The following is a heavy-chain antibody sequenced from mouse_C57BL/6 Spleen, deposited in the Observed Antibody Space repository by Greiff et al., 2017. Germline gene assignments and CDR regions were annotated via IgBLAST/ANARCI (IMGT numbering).Heavy chain of an antibody. Sequence: DVQLQESGPGLVKPSQSLSLTCSVTGYSITSGYYWNWIRQFPGNKLEWMGYISYDGSNNYNPSLKNRISITRDTSKNQFFLKLNSVTTEDTATYYCAREGGSGWFAYWGQGTLVTVSA. CDR3: AREGGSGWFAY. J-gene: IGHJ3*01. V-gene: IGHV3-6*01. CDR1: GYSITSGYY. CDR2: ISYDGSN. D-gene: IGHD3-2*02.